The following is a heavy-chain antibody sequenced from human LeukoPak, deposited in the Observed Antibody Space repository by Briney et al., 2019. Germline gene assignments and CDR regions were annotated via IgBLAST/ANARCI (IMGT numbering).Heavy chain of an antibody. D-gene: IGHD6-13*01. CDR2: ISYDGTNT. CDR3: AGNSSSPFAP. V-gene: IGHV3-30*03. CDR1: GFTFSSYV. J-gene: IGHJ5*02. Sequence: PGGSLRLSCAASGFTFSSYVIHWVRQAPGNGLECVTVISYDGTNTYYADSVKGRFTLSRDNSKNTLSLQMNSLRAEDTAVYYCAGNSSSPFAPWGPGTLVTVSS.